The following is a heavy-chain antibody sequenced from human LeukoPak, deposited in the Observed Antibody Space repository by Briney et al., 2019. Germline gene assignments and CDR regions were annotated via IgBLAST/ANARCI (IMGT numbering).Heavy chain of an antibody. CDR2: ISGSGSNT. J-gene: IGHJ4*02. V-gene: IGHV3-23*01. D-gene: IGHD3-22*01. CDR1: GFTFNSYA. Sequence: GGSLRLSCAASGFTFNSYAMSWVRQPPGKGLEWVSVISGSGSNTYYADSVKRGFTISRDNSKNTLYLQMNSLRAEDTAVYYCAKRDSNDYYYSASDYWGQGTLVSVSS. CDR3: AKRDSNDYYYSASDY.